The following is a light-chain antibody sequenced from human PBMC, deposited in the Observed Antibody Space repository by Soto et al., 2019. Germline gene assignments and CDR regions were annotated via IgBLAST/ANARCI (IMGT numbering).Light chain of an antibody. CDR1: QTVSSNY. V-gene: IGKV3-20*01. CDR2: GAS. J-gene: IGKJ1*01. CDR3: QQYTGPPTT. Sequence: EIILTQSPDTLSLSPGERATLSCRASQTVSSNYLAWCQQRPGQAPRLLIYGASTRAAGIPDRFSGSGSGTDFTLTITGLEPEDSAVYFCQQYTGPPTTFGQGTKVDI.